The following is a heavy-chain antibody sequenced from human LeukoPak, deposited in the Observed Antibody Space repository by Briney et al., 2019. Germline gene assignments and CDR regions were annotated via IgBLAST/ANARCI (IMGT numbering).Heavy chain of an antibody. CDR1: GFTFSDYY. V-gene: IGHV3-11*04. Sequence: PGGSLRLSCAAPGFTFSDYYMSWIRQAPGKGLEWVSYISSSGSTIYYADSVKGRFTISRDNAKNSLYLQMNSLRAEDTAVYYCARETRWLQLPDWFDPWGQGTLVTVSS. J-gene: IGHJ5*02. CDR2: ISSSGSTI. CDR3: ARETRWLQLPDWFDP. D-gene: IGHD5-24*01.